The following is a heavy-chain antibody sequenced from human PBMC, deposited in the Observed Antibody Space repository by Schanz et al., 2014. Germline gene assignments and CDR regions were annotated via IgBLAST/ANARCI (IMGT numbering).Heavy chain of an antibody. Sequence: VQLVESGGGVVQPGRSLRLSCAASGFAFRSYAMHWVRQAPGKGLEWVSGMSGSGSTADYADSVKGRFTISRDNSRKTLYLQMNSLRADDTAVYYCAKSKSQLPLFDYWGQGTLVAVSS. CDR2: MSGSGSTA. CDR3: AKSKSQLPLFDY. CDR1: GFAFRSYA. J-gene: IGHJ4*02. D-gene: IGHD2-21*01. V-gene: IGHV3-23*04.